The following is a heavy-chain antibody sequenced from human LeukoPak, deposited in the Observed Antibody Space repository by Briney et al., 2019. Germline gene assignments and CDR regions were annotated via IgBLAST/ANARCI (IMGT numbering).Heavy chain of an antibody. J-gene: IGHJ4*02. CDR1: GFSFSVFW. D-gene: IGHD6-6*01. CDR3: ASTIPYSSSIDY. Sequence: GGSLRLSCAASGFSFSVFWMHWVRQAPGKGPVWVSRIKTDGSITNYADSVKGRFTISRDNAKNTLYLQMNSLRAEDTAVYYCASTIPYSSSIDYWGQGTLVTVSS. CDR2: IKTDGSIT. V-gene: IGHV3-74*01.